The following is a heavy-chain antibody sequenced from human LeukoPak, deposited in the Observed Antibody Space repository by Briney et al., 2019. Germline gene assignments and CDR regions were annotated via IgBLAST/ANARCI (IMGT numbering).Heavy chain of an antibody. CDR3: ATYNWNYVAIFDY. CDR1: GGSISSSNW. J-gene: IGHJ4*02. CDR2: INHSGST. D-gene: IGHD1-7*01. V-gene: IGHV4-4*02. Sequence: SETLSLTCAVSGGSISSSNWWSWVRQPPGKGLEWIGEINHSGSTNYNPSLKSRVTISVDTSKNQFSLKLSSVTAADTAVYYCATYNWNYVAIFDYWGQGTLVTVSS.